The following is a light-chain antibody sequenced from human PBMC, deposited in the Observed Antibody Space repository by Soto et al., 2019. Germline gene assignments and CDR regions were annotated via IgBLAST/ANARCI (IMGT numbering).Light chain of an antibody. V-gene: IGKV3-11*01. CDR1: QSVSSY. CDR3: HQYGNSPKT. J-gene: IGKJ1*01. Sequence: EIVLTQSPATLSLSPGERATLSCRASQSVSSYLAWYQQKPGQAPRLLIYDASNRATGIPARFSGSGSGTDFTLTINILEPDDFAVYYCHQYGNSPKTFGQGTKLDIK. CDR2: DAS.